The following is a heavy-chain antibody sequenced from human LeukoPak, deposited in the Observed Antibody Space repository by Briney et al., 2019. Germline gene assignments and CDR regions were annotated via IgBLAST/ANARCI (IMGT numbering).Heavy chain of an antibody. V-gene: IGHV1-2*02. D-gene: IGHD2-8*01. J-gene: IGHJ4*02. CDR1: GYTFSDYY. Sequence: ASVKVSCKTSGYTFSDYYMHWVRQAPGQGLEWMGWINPDSSGTNYAQKFQGRVTMTRDTSIRTAYMELSRLRSGDTAVYYCARDQGNGGNYYDYWGQGTLVTVSS. CDR3: ARDQGNGGNYYDY. CDR2: INPDSSGT.